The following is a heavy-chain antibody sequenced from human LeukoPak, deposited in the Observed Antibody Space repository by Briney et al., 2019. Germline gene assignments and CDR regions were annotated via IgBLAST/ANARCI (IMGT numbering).Heavy chain of an antibody. CDR1: GYTFTSYD. CDR3: ARNSFGELAAIDY. D-gene: IGHD3-10*01. J-gene: IGHJ4*02. Sequence: ASVKVSCKASGYTFTSYDINWVRQATGGLEWMGWKNPNSANRGYAQKFQGRVTMTRNTSISTAYMELSSLRSEDTAVYYCARNSFGELAAIDYWGQGTLVTVSS. V-gene: IGHV1-8*01. CDR2: KNPNSANR.